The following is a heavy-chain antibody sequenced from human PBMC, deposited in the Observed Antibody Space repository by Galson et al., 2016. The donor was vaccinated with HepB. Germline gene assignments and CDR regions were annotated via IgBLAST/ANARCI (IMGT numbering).Heavy chain of an antibody. CDR2: ISHTDNT. CDR3: DRDRYDVLSGDPYWYFDL. Sequence: TLSLTCAVSGGSINSGGYSWNWIRQPPGKGLEWIGFISHTDNTYYNPSLTSRVTISVDRSKNQFSLKLNSVTAADTAMYYCDRDRYDVLSGDPYWYFDLWGRGTLVTVSS. D-gene: IGHD3-3*01. CDR1: GGSINSGGYS. J-gene: IGHJ2*01. V-gene: IGHV4-30-2*01.